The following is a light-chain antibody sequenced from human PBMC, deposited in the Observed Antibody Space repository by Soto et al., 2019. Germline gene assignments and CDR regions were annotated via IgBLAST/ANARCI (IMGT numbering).Light chain of an antibody. J-gene: IGKJ1*01. CDR3: QHYNNWPPWT. CDR1: QSVSSN. Sequence: EIMLKQSPATLSVSPGERATLSCRASQSVSSNLAWYQQKRGQAPRLLIYGASTRATGIPARFSGSGSGREFTLTISSLQSEDFAVYYCQHYNNWPPWTFGQGTKVDIK. V-gene: IGKV3-15*01. CDR2: GAS.